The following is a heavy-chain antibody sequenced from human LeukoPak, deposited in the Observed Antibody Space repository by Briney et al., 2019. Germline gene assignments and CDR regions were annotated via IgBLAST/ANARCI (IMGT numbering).Heavy chain of an antibody. Sequence: ASVKVSCKASGYTFTSYGISWVRQAPGQGLEWMGWISAYNGNTNYAQKLRGRVTMTTDTSTSTAYMELRSLRSDDTAVYYCARDPLYCSSTSCEGDYWGQGTLVTVSS. D-gene: IGHD2-2*01. CDR1: GYTFTSYG. V-gene: IGHV1-18*01. CDR3: ARDPLYCSSTSCEGDY. CDR2: ISAYNGNT. J-gene: IGHJ4*02.